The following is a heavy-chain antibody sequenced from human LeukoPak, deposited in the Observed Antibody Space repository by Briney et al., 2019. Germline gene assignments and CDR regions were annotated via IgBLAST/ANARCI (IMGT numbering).Heavy chain of an antibody. D-gene: IGHD2-15*01. Sequence: GGSLRLSCAASGFTFSSYVMHWVRQAPGKGLEGVAFIRYDGSNKYYADSVKGRFTISRDNSKNTLYLQMNSLRAEDTAVYYCAKDLVVVAATGYRFDYWGQGTLVTVSS. CDR3: AKDLVVVAATGYRFDY. CDR1: GFTFSSYV. CDR2: IRYDGSNK. V-gene: IGHV3-30*02. J-gene: IGHJ4*02.